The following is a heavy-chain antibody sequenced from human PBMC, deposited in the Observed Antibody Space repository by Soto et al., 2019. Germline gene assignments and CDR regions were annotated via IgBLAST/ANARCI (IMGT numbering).Heavy chain of an antibody. V-gene: IGHV3-21*01. D-gene: IGHD6-19*01. Sequence: GGSLRLSCAASGFTFSSYSMNWIRQAPGKGLEWVSSISSSSSYIYYADSVKGRFTISRDNAKNSLYLQMNSLRAEDTAVYYCASLKDIAVAGTVYYYYYYGMDVWGQGTTVTVSS. J-gene: IGHJ6*02. CDR2: ISSSSSYI. CDR3: ASLKDIAVAGTVYYYYYYGMDV. CDR1: GFTFSSYS.